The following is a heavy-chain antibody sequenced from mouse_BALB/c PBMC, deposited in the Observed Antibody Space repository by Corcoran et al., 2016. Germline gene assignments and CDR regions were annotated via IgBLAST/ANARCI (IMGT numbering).Heavy chain of an antibody. V-gene: IGHV3-6*02. CDR2: ISYDGSN. Sequence: DVQLQESGPGLVKPSQSLSLTCSVTGYSFTSGYYWNWIRHFPGNKLDCMGYISYDGSNNYNTSLKNRISITRDTSKNQFFLKLNSVTTEDTATYYCARAGYLDYWGQGTTLTVSS. CDR3: ARAGYLDY. J-gene: IGHJ2*01. CDR1: GYSFTSGYY.